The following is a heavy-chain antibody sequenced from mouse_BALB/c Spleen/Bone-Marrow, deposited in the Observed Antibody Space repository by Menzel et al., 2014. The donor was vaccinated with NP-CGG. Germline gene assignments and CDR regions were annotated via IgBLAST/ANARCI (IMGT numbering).Heavy chain of an antibody. CDR1: GFTFTDYY. D-gene: IGHD2-1*01. V-gene: IGHV7-3*02. J-gene: IGHJ2*01. Sequence: EVNVVDSGGGLVQPGGSLRLSCATSGFTFTDYYMSWVRQPPGKALEWLGFIRNKPNGYTTEYSASVKGRFTISRDNSQSILYLQMNTLRAEDSATYYCARDDYGRGYWGQGTTLTVSS. CDR2: IRNKPNGYTT. CDR3: ARDDYGRGY.